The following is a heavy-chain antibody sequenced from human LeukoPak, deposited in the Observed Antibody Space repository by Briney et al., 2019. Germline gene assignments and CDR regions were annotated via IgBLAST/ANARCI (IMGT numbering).Heavy chain of an antibody. D-gene: IGHD3-22*01. CDR3: AKALLRPRDAFDI. Sequence: PGGSLRLSCAASGFTFSTYAMHWVRQTPGKGLEWVAVISYDGSSKYYAGSVKGRFTISRDNSKNTLYLQMNSLRAEDTAVYYCAKALLRPRDAFDIWGQGTMVTVSS. V-gene: IGHV3-30*04. CDR2: ISYDGSSK. CDR1: GFTFSTYA. J-gene: IGHJ3*02.